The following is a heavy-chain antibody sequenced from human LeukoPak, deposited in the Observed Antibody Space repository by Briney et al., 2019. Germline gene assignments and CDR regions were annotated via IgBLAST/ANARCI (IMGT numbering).Heavy chain of an antibody. D-gene: IGHD3-22*01. CDR1: GLIFCNCN. Sequence: GGSVRLSCVGSGLIFCNCNMHWVRQARGKGVEGVAVMWHDGNYIYYVDCVWGRFTISRDKSKNTVYLQMNSLGAKDTAVYLCARDSDYYNSSAYSFRGGLHNDFWGRGTPVTVPS. V-gene: IGHV3-33*01. CDR3: ARDSDYYNSSAYSFRGGLHNDF. J-gene: IGHJ4*01. CDR2: MWHDGNYI.